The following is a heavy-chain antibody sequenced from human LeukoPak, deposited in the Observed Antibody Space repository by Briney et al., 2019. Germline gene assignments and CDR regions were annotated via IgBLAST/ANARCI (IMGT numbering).Heavy chain of an antibody. CDR1: GFTFSSYS. CDR2: ISSSSSTI. Sequence: PGGSLRLSCAPSGFTFSSYSMNWVRQAPGKGLEWVSYISSSSSTIYYADSVKGRFTTSRDNTNNSLYLQMNSLRAEDTAVFYCARDQARYFDWLAQPVFDYWGQGTLVTVSS. V-gene: IGHV3-48*01. D-gene: IGHD3-9*01. J-gene: IGHJ4*02. CDR3: ARDQARYFDWLAQPVFDY.